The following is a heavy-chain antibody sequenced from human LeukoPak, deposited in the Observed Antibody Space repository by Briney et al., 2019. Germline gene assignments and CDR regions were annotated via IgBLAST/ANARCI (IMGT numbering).Heavy chain of an antibody. Sequence: GGSLRLSCAASGFTFSSYDMHWVRQAIGKGLEWVSAIGTAGDTYYPGSVKGRFTISRENAKNSLYLQMNSLRAGDTAVYYCARGGVRQFCSSTSCTHRSYYFDYWGQGTLVTASS. CDR3: ARGGVRQFCSSTSCTHRSYYFDY. D-gene: IGHD2-2*01. CDR2: IGTAGDT. CDR1: GFTFSSYD. J-gene: IGHJ4*02. V-gene: IGHV3-13*01.